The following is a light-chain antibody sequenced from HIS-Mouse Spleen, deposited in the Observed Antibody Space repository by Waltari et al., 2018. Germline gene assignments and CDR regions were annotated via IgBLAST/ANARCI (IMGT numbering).Light chain of an antibody. CDR2: STN. CDR3: VLYMGSGIWV. V-gene: IGLV8-61*01. J-gene: IGLJ3*02. Sequence: QTVVTQEPSFSVSPGGTVTLTCGLSSGSVSTSYYPSWYQQTPGQAPRTLSYSTNTRSSGVPARFAGSSLGNKAALTITGAQADDESDYYCVLYMGSGIWVFGGGTKLTVL. CDR1: SGSVSTSYY.